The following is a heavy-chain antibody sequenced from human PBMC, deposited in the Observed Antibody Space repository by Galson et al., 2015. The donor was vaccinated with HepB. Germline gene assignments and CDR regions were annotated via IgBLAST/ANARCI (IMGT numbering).Heavy chain of an antibody. V-gene: IGHV3-33*01. D-gene: IGHD3-3*01. CDR3: ARESSPNFWSGYYISGYYYYYMDV. J-gene: IGHJ6*03. CDR2: IWYDGSNK. CDR1: GFTFSSYG. Sequence: SLRLSCAASGFTFSSYGMHWVRQAPGKGLEWVAVIWYDGSNKYYADSVKGRFTISRDNSKNTLYLQMNSLRAEDTAVYYCARESSPNFWSGYYISGYYYYYMDVWGKGTTVTVSS.